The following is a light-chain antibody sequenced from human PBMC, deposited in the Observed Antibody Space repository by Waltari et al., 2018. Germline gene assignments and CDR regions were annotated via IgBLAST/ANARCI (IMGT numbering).Light chain of an antibody. V-gene: IGKV4-1*01. CDR3: QQYFSTPLN. Sequence: DIVMTQSPDSLAVSLGERATINCKSSQNVLYSSNNKNYLAWYQQRPRQTPKLLIYWASTRESGVPDRFSGSGSGTDFTLTISSLQAEDVAVYYCQQYFSTPLNFGGGTKVEIK. CDR1: QNVLYSSNNKNY. CDR2: WAS. J-gene: IGKJ4*01.